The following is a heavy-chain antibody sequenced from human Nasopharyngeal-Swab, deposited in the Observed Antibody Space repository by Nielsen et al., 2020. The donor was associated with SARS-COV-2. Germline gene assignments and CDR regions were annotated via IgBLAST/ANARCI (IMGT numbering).Heavy chain of an antibody. CDR3: TSSIAAAGSRYYYYYMDV. V-gene: IGHV3-73*01. J-gene: IGHJ6*03. Sequence: GESLKISCAASGFTFSGSAMHWVRQASGKGLEWVGRIRSKANSYATAYAASVKGRFTISRDDSKNTAYLQMNSLKTEDTAVYYCTSSIAAAGSRYYYYYMDVWGERTTVTVSS. CDR2: IRSKANSYAT. D-gene: IGHD6-13*01. CDR1: GFTFSGSA.